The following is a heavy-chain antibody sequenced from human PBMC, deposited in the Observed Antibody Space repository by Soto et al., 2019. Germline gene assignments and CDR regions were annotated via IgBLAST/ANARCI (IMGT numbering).Heavy chain of an antibody. CDR1: GFTFSSYG. Sequence: VGSLRLSCAASGFTFSSYGMHWVRQAPGKGLEWVAVISYDGSNKYYADSVKGRFTISRDNSKNTLYLQMNSLRAEDTAVYYCAKDGVFWGQGTLVTVSS. D-gene: IGHD3-10*01. CDR2: ISYDGSNK. J-gene: IGHJ4*02. CDR3: AKDGVF. V-gene: IGHV3-30*18.